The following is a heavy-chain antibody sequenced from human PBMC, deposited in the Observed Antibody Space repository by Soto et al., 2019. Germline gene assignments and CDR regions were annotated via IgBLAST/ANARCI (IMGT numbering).Heavy chain of an antibody. V-gene: IGHV3-23*01. J-gene: IGHJ3*02. D-gene: IGHD3-3*01. CDR3: AKDLNYDFWGGTPDAFDI. CDR1: GFTFRSYA. Sequence: GGSLRLSCAASGFTFRSYAMSWVRQAPGKGLEWVSAISGSGGSTYYADSVKGRLTISRDNSKNTLYLQMNSLRAEDTAVYYCAKDLNYDFWGGTPDAFDIWGQGTMVTVSS. CDR2: ISGSGGST.